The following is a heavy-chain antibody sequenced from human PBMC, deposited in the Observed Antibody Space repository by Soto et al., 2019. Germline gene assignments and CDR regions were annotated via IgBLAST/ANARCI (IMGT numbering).Heavy chain of an antibody. CDR3: ARLRGYTQPT. CDR2: IYYSGST. D-gene: IGHD5-18*01. CDR1: GGSISSISYY. V-gene: IGHV4-39*01. Sequence: TMSHTCTVAGGSISSISYYWGWIRQPPGKGLEWIGSIYYSGSTYYNPSLKSRVTISVDTSKNQFSLKLSSVTAADTAVYYCARLRGYTQPTWVQGTLVTVSS. J-gene: IGHJ5*02.